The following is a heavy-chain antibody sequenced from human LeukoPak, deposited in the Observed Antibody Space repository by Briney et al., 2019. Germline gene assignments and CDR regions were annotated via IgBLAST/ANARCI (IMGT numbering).Heavy chain of an antibody. D-gene: IGHD3-10*01. CDR3: AGTPWFGELTLDY. V-gene: IGHV1-58*02. CDR2: IVVGSGNT. J-gene: IGHJ4*02. CDR1: GFTFTIST. Sequence: GASVKVSCKASGFTFTISTIQWVRQARGQRLEWIGWIVVGSGNTNYAQKFQERVIITRDMSTTTVYMELGSLGSEDTAVYYCAGTPWFGELTLDYWGQGTLVTVSS.